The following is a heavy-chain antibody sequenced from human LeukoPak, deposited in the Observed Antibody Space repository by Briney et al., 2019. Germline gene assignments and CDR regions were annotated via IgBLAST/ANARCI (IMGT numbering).Heavy chain of an antibody. CDR1: GFTFRNYE. J-gene: IGHJ4*02. Sequence: GGSLRLSCAASGFTFRNYEMNWVRQAPGKGLEWVSYISSSGSSIYYADSVKGRFTIYRDNAKNSLYLQMNSLTAEDTALYYCARRDFDYWGQGTLVTVSS. V-gene: IGHV3-48*03. CDR3: ARRDFDY. CDR2: ISSSGSSI.